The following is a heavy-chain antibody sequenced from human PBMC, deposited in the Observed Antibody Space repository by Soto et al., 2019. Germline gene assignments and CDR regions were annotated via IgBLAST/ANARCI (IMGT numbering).Heavy chain of an antibody. V-gene: IGHV4-34*01. D-gene: IGHD3-16*02. CDR1: GGSFIGYY. J-gene: IGHJ5*02. CDR2: INPTGST. Sequence: QVRLQQWGAGLLKPSETLSLTCAVYGGSFIGYYWSWIRQPPGKGLEWIGEINPTGSTNYNPSLNSRVTILVDTCKNQFSLKLSSVTAADTAMYYCARANGLRLGELSWGGPNWFDPWGQGTLVTVSS. CDR3: ARANGLRLGELSWGGPNWFDP.